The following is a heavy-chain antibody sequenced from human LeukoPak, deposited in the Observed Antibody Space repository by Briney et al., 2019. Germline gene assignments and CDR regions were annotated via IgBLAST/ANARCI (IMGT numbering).Heavy chain of an antibody. D-gene: IGHD2-2*01. CDR2: IIPILGTS. V-gene: IGHV1-69*13. CDR3: ARLFTPRYCSTSSRYWKGWFDP. Sequence: GASVKVSCKASGGTFSRYAFTWVRQAPGQGLEWMGGIIPILGTSSYAQKFQGRVTITADEFTSTVSMDLSSLRSEDMAVYYCARLFTPRYCSTSSRYWKGWFDPWGQGTLVTVSS. CDR1: GGTFSRYA. J-gene: IGHJ5*02.